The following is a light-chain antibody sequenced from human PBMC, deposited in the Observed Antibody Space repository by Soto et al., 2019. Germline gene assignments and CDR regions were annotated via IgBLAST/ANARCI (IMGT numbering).Light chain of an antibody. CDR1: SSDVGRHNA. V-gene: IGLV2-14*03. CDR3: SSYRVGGSYV. Sequence: QSGLTQPASVSGSPGQSITISCSGTSSDVGRHNAVSWYQQHPGKVPQLMIYDVSIRPSGISDRLSASKSGNMASLTISGLQAEDEADYYCSSYRVGGSYVFGTGTKDTVL. J-gene: IGLJ1*01. CDR2: DVS.